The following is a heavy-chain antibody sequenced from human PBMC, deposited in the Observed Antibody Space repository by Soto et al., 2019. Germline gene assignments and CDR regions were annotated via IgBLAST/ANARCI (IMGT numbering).Heavy chain of an antibody. V-gene: IGHV1-18*01. Sequence: ASVKVSCKASGYTFTSYGISWVRQAPGQGLEWMGWISAYNGNTNYAQKLQGRVTMTTDTSTSTAYMELRSLRSDDTAVYYCARGGNYDSSGYYQGNWFDPWGQGTLVTVSS. J-gene: IGHJ5*02. CDR1: GYTFTSYG. CDR2: ISAYNGNT. D-gene: IGHD3-22*01. CDR3: ARGGNYDSSGYYQGNWFDP.